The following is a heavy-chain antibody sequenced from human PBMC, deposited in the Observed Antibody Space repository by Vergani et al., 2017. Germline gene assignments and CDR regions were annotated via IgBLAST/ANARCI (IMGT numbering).Heavy chain of an antibody. CDR3: AKVATVDPYYYYYMDV. D-gene: IGHD4-23*01. J-gene: IGHJ6*03. Sequence: EVQLLESGGGLVQPGGSLRLSCAASGFTFSSYAMSWVRQAPGKGLEWVSAISGSGGSTYYADSVKGRFTISRDNSKNTLYLQMNSLRAEDTAVYYCAKVATVDPYYYYYMDVWGKGTTVTVSS. CDR2: ISGSGGST. V-gene: IGHV3-23*01. CDR1: GFTFSSYA.